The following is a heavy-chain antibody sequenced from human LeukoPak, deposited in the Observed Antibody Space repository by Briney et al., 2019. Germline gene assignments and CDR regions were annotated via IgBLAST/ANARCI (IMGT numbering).Heavy chain of an antibody. V-gene: IGHV1-69*04. CDR1: GGTFSSYA. CDR2: IIPILGIA. D-gene: IGHD3-22*01. CDR3: ARDPPAIYYYDSSGYQSYFDY. J-gene: IGHJ4*02. Sequence: GASVKVSCKASGGTFSSYAISWVRQAPGQGLEWMGRIIPILGIANYAQKFQGRVTITADKSTSTAYMELISLRSEDTAVYYCARDPPAIYYYDSSGYQSYFDYWGQGTLVTVSS.